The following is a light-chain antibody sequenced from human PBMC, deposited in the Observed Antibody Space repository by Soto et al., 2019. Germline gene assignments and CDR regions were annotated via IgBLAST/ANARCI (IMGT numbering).Light chain of an antibody. J-gene: IGKJ1*01. V-gene: IGKV3-15*01. CDR1: QKISSN. CDR3: QQYASYST. CDR2: GAS. Sequence: EIVMTQSPATLSVSLGERVTLSCRASQKISSNLAWYQQKHGQAPRLLIYGASTRNTGIPTRFSGSGSGTEFTLTISSLQPNDFATYYCQQYASYSTFGQGTKVDIK.